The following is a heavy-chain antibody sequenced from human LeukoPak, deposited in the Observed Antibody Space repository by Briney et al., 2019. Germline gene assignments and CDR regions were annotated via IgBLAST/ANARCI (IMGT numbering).Heavy chain of an antibody. CDR3: AREYYYDSSGYYKGHFDY. Sequence: ASVKVSCKASGYTFTSYGISWVRQAPEQGLEWMGWISAYNGNTNYAQKLQGRVTMTTDTSTSTAYMELRSLRSDDTAVYYCAREYYYDSSGYYKGHFDYWGQGTLVTVSS. D-gene: IGHD3-22*01. CDR2: ISAYNGNT. CDR1: GYTFTSYG. J-gene: IGHJ4*02. V-gene: IGHV1-18*01.